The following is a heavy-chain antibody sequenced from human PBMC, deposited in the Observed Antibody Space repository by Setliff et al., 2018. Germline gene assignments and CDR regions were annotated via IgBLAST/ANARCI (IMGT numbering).Heavy chain of an antibody. D-gene: IGHD3-3*01. Sequence: GGSLRLSCAASGFTFSSFGMHWVRQAPGKGLEWVSVIWYDGSNKYYGDSVKGRFTISRDNSKNTLYLQMNSLRAEDTAVYYCARDLKFFGVGPLHIDYWGQGTLVTVSS. CDR2: IWYDGSNK. CDR1: GFTFSSFG. CDR3: ARDLKFFGVGPLHIDY. J-gene: IGHJ4*02. V-gene: IGHV3-33*01.